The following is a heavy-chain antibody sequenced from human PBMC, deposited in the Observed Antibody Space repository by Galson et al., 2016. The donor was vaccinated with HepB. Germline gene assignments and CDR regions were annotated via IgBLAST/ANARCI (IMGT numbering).Heavy chain of an antibody. CDR1: GGSISGYY. V-gene: IGHV4-59*01. Sequence: ETLSLTCTVSGGSISGYYWRWIRQPPGKGLEWIAYVYYSGSANYNPSFKSRATISVDTSKNQFSLHLSSVTAADTAIYYCARRSSGYVNWYFDLWGRGTLVTVSS. CDR2: VYYSGSA. CDR3: ARRSSGYVNWYFDL. D-gene: IGHD5-12*01. J-gene: IGHJ2*01.